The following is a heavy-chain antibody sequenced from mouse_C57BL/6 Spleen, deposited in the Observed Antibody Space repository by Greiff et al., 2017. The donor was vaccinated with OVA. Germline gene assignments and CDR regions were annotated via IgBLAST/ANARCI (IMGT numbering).Heavy chain of an antibody. V-gene: IGHV1-18*01. D-gene: IGHD3-3*01. CDR3: ARGGTGPFYAMDY. CDR2: INPNNGGT. J-gene: IGHJ4*01. CDR1: GYTFTDYN. Sequence: EVKLMESGPELVKPGASVKIPCKASGYTFTDYNMDWVKQSHGKSLEWIGDINPNNGGTIYNQKFKGKATLTVDKSSSTAYMELRSLTSEDTAVYYCARGGTGPFYAMDYWGQGTSVTVSS.